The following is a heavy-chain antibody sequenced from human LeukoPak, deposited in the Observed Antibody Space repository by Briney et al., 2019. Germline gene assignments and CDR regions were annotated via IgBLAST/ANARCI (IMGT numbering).Heavy chain of an antibody. Sequence: GESLKISCKGSGYSLTNYWIGWVRQMPGKGLEWMGIMYPGDSDTRYSPSFQGQVTFSADKSISTAYLQWSSLKASDTAIYYCARIGDLGDNFDYWGQGTLVTVSS. D-gene: IGHD3-10*01. J-gene: IGHJ4*02. CDR1: GYSLTNYW. CDR2: MYPGDSDT. CDR3: ARIGDLGDNFDY. V-gene: IGHV5-51*01.